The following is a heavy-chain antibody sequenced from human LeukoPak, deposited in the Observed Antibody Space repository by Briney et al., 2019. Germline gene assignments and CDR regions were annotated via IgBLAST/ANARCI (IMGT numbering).Heavy chain of an antibody. CDR2: INPNSGGT. J-gene: IGHJ4*02. V-gene: IGHV1-2*02. Sequence: GASVKVSCKASGYTFTGYYMHWVRQAPGQGLEWMGWINPNSGGTNYAQKFQGRVTMTRDTSISTAYMELSRLRSDDTAVYYCARDPPEGPPGSSSWGSYWGQGTLVTVSS. CDR1: GYTFTGYY. CDR3: ARDPPEGPPGSSSWGSY. D-gene: IGHD6-13*01.